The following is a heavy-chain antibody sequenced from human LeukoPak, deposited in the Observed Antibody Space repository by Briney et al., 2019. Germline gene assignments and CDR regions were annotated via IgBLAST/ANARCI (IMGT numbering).Heavy chain of an antibody. CDR3: TRDRAMRDAFDI. Sequence: QTGGSLRLSCAASGFTFSTSWMAWVRQAPGKGLEWVGNIKEDGTAKNYVVSVRGRFTISRDNAKNSLYLQMNSLRGEDTAVYYCTRDRAMRDAFDIWGQGTMVTVSS. V-gene: IGHV3-7*01. D-gene: IGHD3-10*01. CDR2: IKEDGTAK. CDR1: GFTFSTSW. J-gene: IGHJ3*02.